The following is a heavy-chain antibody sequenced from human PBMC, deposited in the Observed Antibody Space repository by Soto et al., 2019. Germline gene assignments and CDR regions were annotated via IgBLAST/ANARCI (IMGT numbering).Heavy chain of an antibody. CDR2: INHSGST. Sequence: QVQPQQWGAGLLKPSETLSLTCAVYGGSFSGYYWSWIRQPPGKGLEWIGEINHSGSTNYNPSLKSRVTISVDTSKNQFSLKLSSVTAADTAVYYCARGQKPHFYSSSWYRGSYYFDYWGQGTLVTVSS. CDR3: ARGQKPHFYSSSWYRGSYYFDY. V-gene: IGHV4-34*01. D-gene: IGHD6-13*01. J-gene: IGHJ4*02. CDR1: GGSFSGYY.